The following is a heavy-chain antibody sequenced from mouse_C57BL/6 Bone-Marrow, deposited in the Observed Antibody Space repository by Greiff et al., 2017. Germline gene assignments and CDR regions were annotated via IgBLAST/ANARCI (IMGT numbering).Heavy chain of an antibody. CDR2: IYPGDGDT. J-gene: IGHJ1*03. V-gene: IGHV1-82*01. CDR3: ARRLYWYFDV. D-gene: IGHD2-13*01. Sequence: QVQLQQSGPELVKPGASVKISCKASGYAFSSSWMNWVKQRPGKGLEWIGRIYPGDGDTNYNGKFKGKATLTADKSSSPAYMQLSSLTSEDSAVYFCARRLYWYFDVWGTGTTVTVSS. CDR1: GYAFSSSW.